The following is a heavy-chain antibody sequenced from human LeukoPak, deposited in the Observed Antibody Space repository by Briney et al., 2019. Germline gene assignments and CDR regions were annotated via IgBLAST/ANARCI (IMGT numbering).Heavy chain of an antibody. D-gene: IGHD3-10*01. V-gene: IGHV3-13*01. J-gene: IGHJ4*02. CDR2: IGPTGDT. CDR1: GFTFSSSD. Sequence: GGSLRLSCAASGFTFSSSDMHWVRHATGKGLEWVSAIGPTGDTYYPGSVKGRFTISRENARNSLYLQMNSLRAGDTAVYYCARAVPLARGVNYFDYWGQGTLVTVSS. CDR3: ARAVPLARGVNYFDY.